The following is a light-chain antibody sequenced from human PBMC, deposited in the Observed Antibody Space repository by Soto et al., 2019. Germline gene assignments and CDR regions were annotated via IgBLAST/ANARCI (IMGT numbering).Light chain of an antibody. CDR1: QSVSDW. CDR3: HQYNSYTWT. V-gene: IGKV1-5*01. Sequence: IQMTQSPSTLSASVGYRVTITCRASQSVSDWLAWYQQKPGNPPKLLIYDTSRLESAVPSRFSASGSGTEFTLTISGLQPDDFATYYCHQYNSYTWTFGQGTTGDIK. CDR2: DTS. J-gene: IGKJ1*01.